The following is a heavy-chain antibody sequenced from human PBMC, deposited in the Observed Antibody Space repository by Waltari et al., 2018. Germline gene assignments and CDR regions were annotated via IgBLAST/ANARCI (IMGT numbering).Heavy chain of an antibody. CDR1: GGTFSSYD. Sequence: QVQLVQSGAEVKKPGSSVKVSCKASGGTFSSYDISWVRQAPGQGLEWMGGMSTIVGTANYAQKFKGRVTLTADESTSTAYMELSSLRSEDTALYYCARDDGVQQLWDYYFDYWGQGTLVTVSS. D-gene: IGHD6-13*01. J-gene: IGHJ4*02. V-gene: IGHV1-69*12. CDR2: MSTIVGTA. CDR3: ARDDGVQQLWDYYFDY.